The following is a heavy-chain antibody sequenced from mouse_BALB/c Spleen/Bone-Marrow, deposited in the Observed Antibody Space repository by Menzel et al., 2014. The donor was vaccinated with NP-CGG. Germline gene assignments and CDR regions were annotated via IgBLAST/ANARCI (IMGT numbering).Heavy chain of an antibody. CDR1: GYTFTSYW. Sequence: VQGVESGAELVKPGASVKLSCKASGYTFTSYWMHWVKQRPGQGLEWIGEINPSNGRTNYNEKFKSKATLTVDKSSSTAYMQLSSLTSEDSAVYYCARGGSSSFDYWGQGTTLTVSS. V-gene: IGHV1S81*02. CDR3: ARGGSSSFDY. D-gene: IGHD1-1*01. CDR2: INPSNGRT. J-gene: IGHJ2*01.